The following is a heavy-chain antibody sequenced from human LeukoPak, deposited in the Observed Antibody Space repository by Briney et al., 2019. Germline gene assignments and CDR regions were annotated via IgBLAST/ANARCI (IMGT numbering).Heavy chain of an antibody. Sequence: PSETLSLTCTVSGGPISSSSYYWGWIRQPPGKGLEWIGSIYYSGSTYYNPSLKSRVTISVDTSKNQFSLKLSSVTAADTAVYYCARGRGVPAANENDYWGQGTLVTVSS. CDR1: GGPISSSSYY. V-gene: IGHV4-39*01. CDR3: ARGRGVPAANENDY. CDR2: IYYSGST. J-gene: IGHJ4*02. D-gene: IGHD2-2*01.